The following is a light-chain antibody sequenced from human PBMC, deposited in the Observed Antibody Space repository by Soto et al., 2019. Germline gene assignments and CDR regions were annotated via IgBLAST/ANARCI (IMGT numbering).Light chain of an antibody. Sequence: QSVLTQPASVSGSPGQSITISCTGTTSDVGGYNFVSWYQQHPGKAPQLVIYEVNHRPSGVSHRFSASKSGNTASLTISGLQAEDEADYYCSSYTTTNSYVFGTGTKVTVL. J-gene: IGLJ1*01. V-gene: IGLV2-14*01. CDR3: SSYTTTNSYV. CDR1: TSDVGGYNF. CDR2: EVN.